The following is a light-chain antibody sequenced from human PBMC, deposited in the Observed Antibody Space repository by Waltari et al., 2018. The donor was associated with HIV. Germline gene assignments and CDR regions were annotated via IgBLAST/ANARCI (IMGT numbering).Light chain of an antibody. V-gene: IGKV2-28*01. Sequence: DIVMTQSPLSLSVSPGESAYISCRSPVSLLHGRGFTYLDWYLQKPGQSPELLIYLGSHRASGVPDRFSGGGSGTDFTLEISRVEPEDVGVYFCMQSLQTPLTFGGGTKVEIK. CDR3: MQSLQTPLT. J-gene: IGKJ4*01. CDR2: LGS. CDR1: VSLLHGRGFTY.